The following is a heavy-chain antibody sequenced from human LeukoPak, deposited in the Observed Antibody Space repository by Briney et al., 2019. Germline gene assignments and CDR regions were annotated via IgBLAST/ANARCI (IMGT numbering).Heavy chain of an antibody. Sequence: SETLSLTCGVYGDSISGYHWTWIRQPPGKGLEWIGEINRSGSTNYNPSLKSRVTISLDTSKNQFSLKLSSVTAADTAVYYCARVRWADYGDYSHPRYAFDIWGQGTMVTVSS. V-gene: IGHV4-34*01. J-gene: IGHJ3*02. CDR2: INRSGST. CDR3: ARVRWADYGDYSHPRYAFDI. CDR1: GDSISGYH. D-gene: IGHD4-17*01.